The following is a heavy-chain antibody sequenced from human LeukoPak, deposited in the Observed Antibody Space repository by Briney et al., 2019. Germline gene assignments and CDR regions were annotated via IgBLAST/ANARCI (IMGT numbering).Heavy chain of an antibody. J-gene: IGHJ4*02. D-gene: IGHD3-10*01. V-gene: IGHV4-34*01. CDR1: GVSFSGYY. Sequence: KPSETLSLTCAVYGVSFSGYYWSWIRPPPGKGLEWIGEINHSGSTNYNPSLKSRVTISVDTSKNQFSLKLSSVTAADTAVYYCARERYYGSGSYPPYYFDYWGQGTLVTVSS. CDR3: ARERYYGSGSYPPYYFDY. CDR2: INHSGST.